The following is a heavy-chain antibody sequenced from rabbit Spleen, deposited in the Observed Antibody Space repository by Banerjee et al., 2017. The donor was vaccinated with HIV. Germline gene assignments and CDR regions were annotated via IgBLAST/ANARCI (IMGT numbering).Heavy chain of an antibody. CDR1: GFDFSVYG. CDR2: IDPGFGDT. J-gene: IGHJ4*01. D-gene: IGHD8-1*01. CDR3: VRDHERSRYYEFNL. V-gene: IGHV1S47*01. Sequence: QEQLVESGGGLVQPGGSLKLSCKASGFDFSVYGMSWVRQAPGKGLEWIGYIDPGFGDTYYASWVNGRFTISSHNAQNTLYLQLNSLTAADTATYFCVRDHERSRYYEFNLWGQGTLVTVS.